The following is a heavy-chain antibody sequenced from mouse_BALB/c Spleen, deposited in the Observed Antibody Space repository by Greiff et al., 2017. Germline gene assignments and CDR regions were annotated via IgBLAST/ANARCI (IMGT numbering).Heavy chain of an antibody. CDR1: GYTFTSYT. J-gene: IGHJ1*01. CDR3: ARLRPGYFDV. CDR2: INPSSGYT. D-gene: IGHD1-2*01. V-gene: IGHV1-4*02. Sequence: QVQLQQSAAELARPGASVKMSCKASGYTFTSYTMHWVKQRPGQGLEWIGYINPSSGYTEYNQKFKDKTTLTEDKSSSTAYMQLSSLTSEDSAVYYCARLRPGYFDVWGAGTTVTVSS.